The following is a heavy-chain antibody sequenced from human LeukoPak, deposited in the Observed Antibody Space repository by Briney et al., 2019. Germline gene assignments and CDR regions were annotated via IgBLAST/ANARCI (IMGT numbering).Heavy chain of an antibody. CDR3: ARDLGATGEPDY. CDR2: SSFSGDVT. CDR1: GFTLSSYS. V-gene: IGHV3-48*01. D-gene: IGHD7-27*01. J-gene: IGHJ4*02. Sequence: GGSLRLSCAASGFTLSSYSMNWVRQAPGKGLEWITYSSFSGDVTYYADSVKGRFTTSRDNGKNSLYLQMNSLRVDDTAVYYCARDLGATGEPDYWGQGTLVTVSS.